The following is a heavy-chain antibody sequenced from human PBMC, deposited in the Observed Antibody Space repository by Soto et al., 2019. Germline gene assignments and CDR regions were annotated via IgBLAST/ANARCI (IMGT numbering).Heavy chain of an antibody. CDR3: AKEEGSSPGFDY. J-gene: IGHJ4*02. CDR2: ISWNSGSI. CDR1: GFTFDDYA. D-gene: IGHD6-6*01. Sequence: GGSLRLSCAASGFTFDDYAMHWVRQAPGKGLEWVSGISWNSGSIGYADSVKGRFTISRDNAKNSLYLQMNSLRAEDTALYYCAKEEGSSPGFDYWGQGTLVTVSS. V-gene: IGHV3-9*01.